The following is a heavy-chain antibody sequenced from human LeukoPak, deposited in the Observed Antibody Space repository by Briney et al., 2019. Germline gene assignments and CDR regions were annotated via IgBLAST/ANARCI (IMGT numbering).Heavy chain of an antibody. J-gene: IGHJ4*02. CDR3: AKEANYYESGGPGQ. CDR1: GFTFSSYA. Sequence: GGSLRLSCAASGFTFSSYAMHWVRQAPGKGLEWVAFIRYDGSNKYYADSVKGRFTISRNNSKNTLYLQMNSLRAEDTAVYYCAKEANYYESGGPGQWGQGTLVTVSS. CDR2: IRYDGSNK. V-gene: IGHV3-30*02. D-gene: IGHD3-22*01.